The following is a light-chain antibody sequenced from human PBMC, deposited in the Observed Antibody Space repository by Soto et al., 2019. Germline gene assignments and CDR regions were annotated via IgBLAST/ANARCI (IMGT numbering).Light chain of an antibody. V-gene: IGKV2-28*01. CDR3: VQDLQTPQT. CDR1: QSLLHSNGYNY. Sequence: DIVMTQSPLSLPVTPGEPASISCRSSQSLLHSNGYNYLGWYLQKPGQSPQLLIYLGSNRAAGVPNWFSGSGSGTDFTLNISRVEAEDVGVYYWVQDLQTPQTFGGGTKVEIK. J-gene: IGKJ4*01. CDR2: LGS.